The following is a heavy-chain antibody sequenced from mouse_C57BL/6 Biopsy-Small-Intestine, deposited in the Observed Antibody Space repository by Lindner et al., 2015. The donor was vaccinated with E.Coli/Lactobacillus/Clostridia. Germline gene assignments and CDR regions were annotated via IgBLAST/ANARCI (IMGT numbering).Heavy chain of an antibody. CDR3: AAYYSKGDYTMDS. CDR2: IIPDNGGT. J-gene: IGHJ4*01. V-gene: IGHV1-26*01. D-gene: IGHD2-5*01. Sequence: VQLQESGPELVKPGASAKISCKASGYSFTGYYMHWVKQGPGKSLEWIGLIIPDNGGTSNNQKFKGKATLTVDKSSSTAYMELRSLTSEDSAVYYCAAYYSKGDYTMDSWGQGSSVTVSS. CDR1: GYSFTGYY.